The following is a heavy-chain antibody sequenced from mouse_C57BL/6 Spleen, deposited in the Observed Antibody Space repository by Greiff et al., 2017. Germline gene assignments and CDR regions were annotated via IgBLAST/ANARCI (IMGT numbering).Heavy chain of an antibody. Sequence: VQLQPSGAELVRPGASVTLSCKASGYTFTDYEMHWVKQTPVHGLAWIGAIDPETGGTAYNQKFKGKAILTADKSSSTAYMELRSLTSEDSAVYYCTRWDYYGSSYHAMDYWGQGTSVTVSS. CDR2: IDPETGGT. V-gene: IGHV1-15*01. CDR3: TRWDYYGSSYHAMDY. D-gene: IGHD1-1*01. J-gene: IGHJ4*01. CDR1: GYTFTDYE.